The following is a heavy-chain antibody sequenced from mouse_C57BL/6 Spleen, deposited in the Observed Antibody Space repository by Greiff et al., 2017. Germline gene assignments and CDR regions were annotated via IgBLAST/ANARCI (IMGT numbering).Heavy chain of an antibody. CDR1: GFTFSDYG. Sequence: DVMLVESGGGLVKPGGSLKLSCAASGFTFSDYGMHWVRQAPEKGLGWVAYISSGSSTIYYADTVKGRITISRDNAKNTLFLQMTSLRSEDTAMYDCARAGYDVFYAMDYWGQGTSVTVSS. D-gene: IGHD2-2*01. CDR3: ARAGYDVFYAMDY. J-gene: IGHJ4*01. CDR2: ISSGSSTI. V-gene: IGHV5-17*01.